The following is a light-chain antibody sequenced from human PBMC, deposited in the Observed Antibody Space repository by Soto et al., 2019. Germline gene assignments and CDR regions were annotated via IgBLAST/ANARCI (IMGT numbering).Light chain of an antibody. J-gene: IGKJ1*01. CDR1: QSLLHSNGYNY. CDR3: MQGTHWPSWT. CDR2: LGS. Sequence: IVMTQSPLSLPVTPGEPASISCRSSQSLLHSNGYNYLDWYLQKPGQSPQLLIYLGSNRASGVPDRISGSGSGTDYTLEISRVEAEDVGVYYCMQGTHWPSWTFGQGTKVEIK. V-gene: IGKV2-28*01.